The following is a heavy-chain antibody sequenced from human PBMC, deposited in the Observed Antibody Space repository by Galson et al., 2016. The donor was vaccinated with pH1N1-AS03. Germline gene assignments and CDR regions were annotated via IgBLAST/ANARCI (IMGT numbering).Heavy chain of an antibody. CDR1: GFTFSSHS. Sequence: SLRLSCAASGFTFSSHSMHWARQAPDEGLEWVAGISCHGNNKFYAHSVKGRFTISRDSLQNTLDLQMNSLSAVDSAVYFCARETIRAGEFDLWGRGTVVTVSS. J-gene: IGHJ3*01. CDR3: ARETIRAGEFDL. CDR2: ISCHGNNK. D-gene: IGHD1-26*01. V-gene: IGHV3-30-3*01.